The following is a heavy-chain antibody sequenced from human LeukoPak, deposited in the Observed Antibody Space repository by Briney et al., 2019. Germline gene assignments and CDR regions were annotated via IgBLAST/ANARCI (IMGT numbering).Heavy chain of an antibody. D-gene: IGHD6-19*01. CDR2: MNPNSGNT. J-gene: IGHJ4*02. CDR3: ARSRRASRTSIAVAGNVGY. Sequence: ASVKVSCKASGYTFTSYDINWVRQATGQGLEWMGWMNPNSGNTGYAQKFQGRVTMTRNTSISTAYMELSSLRSEDTAVYYCARSRRASRTSIAVAGNVGYWGQGTLVTVSS. V-gene: IGHV1-8*01. CDR1: GYTFTSYD.